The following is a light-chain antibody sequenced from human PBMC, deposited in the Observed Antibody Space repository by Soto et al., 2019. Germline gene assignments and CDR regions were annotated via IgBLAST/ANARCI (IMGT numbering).Light chain of an antibody. CDR3: QQSYRSPPT. J-gene: IGKJ1*01. CDR1: LPISNY. CDR2: AAS. Sequence: DIQMTQSPSSLSASVGDRVTITCRASLPISNYLAWYQQKPGKIPNLLIYAASSLQSGVPSRFSGSGSGTDFTLTISSLHAEEFATYDCQQSYRSPPTFGQGTKVEIK. V-gene: IGKV1-39*01.